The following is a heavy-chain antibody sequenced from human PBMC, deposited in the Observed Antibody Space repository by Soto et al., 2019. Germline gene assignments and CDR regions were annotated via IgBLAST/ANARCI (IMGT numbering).Heavy chain of an antibody. Sequence: EVQLVESGGGLVQPGGSLRLSCAASGFTVSSNYMSWVRQAPGKGLEWVSVIHTDGSTYYADSVRGRFTIARDNSENTLYLQMNSLRVEDTALYYCAREAEYDLWSGPGWYDPWGQGTLVTVSS. J-gene: IGHJ5*02. D-gene: IGHD3-3*01. CDR2: IHTDGST. CDR3: AREAEYDLWSGPGWYDP. V-gene: IGHV3-66*01. CDR1: GFTVSSNY.